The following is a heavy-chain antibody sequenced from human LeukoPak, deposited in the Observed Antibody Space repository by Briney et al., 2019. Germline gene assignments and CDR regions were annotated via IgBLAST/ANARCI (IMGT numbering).Heavy chain of an antibody. CDR1: GFAFDEYG. J-gene: IGHJ4*02. CDR3: AKETRSNSFSDFDH. Sequence: GGSLRLSCAGSGFAFDEYGIHWVRQAPGKGLEWLSVTSGNGRATDYADSVKGRFTTSRDNSKSSLYLHINNLRTEDTALYYCAKETRSNSFSDFDHWGQGTLVTVSS. CDR2: TSGNGRAT. D-gene: IGHD4-11*01. V-gene: IGHV3-43*02.